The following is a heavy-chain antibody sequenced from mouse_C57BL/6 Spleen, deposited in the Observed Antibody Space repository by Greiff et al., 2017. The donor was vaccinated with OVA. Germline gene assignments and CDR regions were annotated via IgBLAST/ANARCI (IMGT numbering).Heavy chain of an antibody. CDR3: ARWDYGSSYAMDY. CDR2: INPNNGGT. CDR1: GYTFTDYN. D-gene: IGHD1-1*01. V-gene: IGHV1-18*01. Sequence: VQLKESGPELVKPGASVKIPCKASGYTFTDYNMDWVKQSHGKSLEWIGDINPNNGGTIYNQKFKGKATLTVDKSSSTAYMELRSLTSEDTAVYYCARWDYGSSYAMDYWGQGTSVTVSS. J-gene: IGHJ4*01.